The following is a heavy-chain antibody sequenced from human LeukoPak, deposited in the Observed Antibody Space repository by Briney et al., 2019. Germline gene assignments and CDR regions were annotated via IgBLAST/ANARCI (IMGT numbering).Heavy chain of an antibody. V-gene: IGHV1-8*01. D-gene: IGHD2-15*01. CDR2: MNPNNGNT. CDR1: GYTFTSYD. CDR3: ARGRLPCSGGSCYYYRYYYGMDV. Sequence: ASVKVSCKASGYTFTSYDINWVRQATGQGLEWMGWMNPNNGNTGYAQKFQGRVTMTRNTSISTAYMELSSLRSEDTAVYYCARGRLPCSGGSCYYYRYYYGMDVWGQGTTVTVSS. J-gene: IGHJ6*02.